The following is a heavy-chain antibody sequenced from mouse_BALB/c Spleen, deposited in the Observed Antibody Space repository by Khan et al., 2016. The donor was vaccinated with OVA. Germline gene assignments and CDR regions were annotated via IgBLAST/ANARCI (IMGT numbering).Heavy chain of an antibody. D-gene: IGHD2-3*01. V-gene: IGHV3-2*02. CDR1: GYSITGDYA. CDR2: ISSSGST. Sequence: VQLKQSGPGLVKPSQSLSLTCTVTGYSITGDYAWNWIRQFPGNKLEWMGYISSSGSTNYNPALKSRISITRDTSKNQFFLQLNSVTTEDTATYYCARDGSRYNYAMDYWGQGTSVTVSS. J-gene: IGHJ4*01. CDR3: ARDGSRYNYAMDY.